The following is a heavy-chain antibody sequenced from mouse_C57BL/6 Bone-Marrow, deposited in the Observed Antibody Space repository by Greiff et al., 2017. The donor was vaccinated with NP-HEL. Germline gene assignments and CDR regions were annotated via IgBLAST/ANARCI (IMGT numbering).Heavy chain of an antibody. CDR1: GFNIKDDY. Sequence: VQLQQSGAELVRPGASVKLSCTASGFNIKDDYMHWVKQRPEQGLEWIGWIDPENGDTEYASKFQGKATITADTSSNTAYLQLSSLTSGDSAVYYCARYYYGSQPWFAYWGQGTLVTVSA. CDR2: IDPENGDT. V-gene: IGHV14-4*01. D-gene: IGHD1-1*01. CDR3: ARYYYGSQPWFAY. J-gene: IGHJ3*01.